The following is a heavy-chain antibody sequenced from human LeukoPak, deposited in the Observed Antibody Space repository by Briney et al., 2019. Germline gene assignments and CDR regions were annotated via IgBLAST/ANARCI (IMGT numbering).Heavy chain of an antibody. CDR3: ARERARKYYYYYMDV. J-gene: IGHJ6*03. D-gene: IGHD1-14*01. CDR2: IKQDGSEK. CDR1: GFTFSSYW. Sequence: GGSLRLSCAASGFTFSSYWMSWVRQAPGKGLEWVANIKQDGSEKYYVDSVKGRFTISRDNAKNSLYLQMNSLRAEDTAVYYCARERARKYYYYYMDVWGKGTTVTVSS. V-gene: IGHV3-7*01.